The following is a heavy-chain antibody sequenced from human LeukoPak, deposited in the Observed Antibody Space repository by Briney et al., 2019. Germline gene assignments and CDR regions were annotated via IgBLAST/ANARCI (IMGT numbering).Heavy chain of an antibody. CDR3: ARGDLIVED. CDR1: GYTLTELS. J-gene: IGHJ3*01. CDR2: INPNSGGT. Sequence: GASVKVSCKVSGYTLTELSMHWVRQAPGQGLEWMGWINPNSGGTNYAQKFQGRVTMTRDTSISTAYMELSRLRSDDTAVYYCARGDLIVEDWGQGTMVTVSS. V-gene: IGHV1-2*02. D-gene: IGHD3-22*01.